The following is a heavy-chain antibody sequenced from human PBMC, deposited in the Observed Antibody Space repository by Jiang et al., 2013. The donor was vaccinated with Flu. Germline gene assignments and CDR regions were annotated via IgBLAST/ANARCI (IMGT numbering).Heavy chain of an antibody. CDR1: GFTFNTFG. CDR2: ILYDGSYK. J-gene: IGHJ1*01. V-gene: IGHV3-30*02. CDR3: ATDTQHRVLQQ. D-gene: IGHD6-13*01. Sequence: VQLVESGGGVVQSGGSLRLSCAASGFTFNTFGMHWVRHAPGKGLEWVALILYDGSYKYYADSVKGRFTISRDNSKNTLYLQMSSLRAEDRAVYYCATDTQHRVLQQWGQGTLVIVTS.